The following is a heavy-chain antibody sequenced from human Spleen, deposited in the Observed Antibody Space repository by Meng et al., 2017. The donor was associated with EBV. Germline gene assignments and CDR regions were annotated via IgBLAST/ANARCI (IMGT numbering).Heavy chain of an antibody. CDR3: ARTYSGYLENFDQ. D-gene: IGHD3-22*01. Sequence: LREPGPGRVKPSGTLALTCTVSGGSMTSNSYYWGWIRQPPGKGLEWIANTLYSGSTYYNPSLKTRVTISLDTSKNQFSLKLTSVTAADTAFYYCARTYSGYLENFDQWGQGTLVTVSS. J-gene: IGHJ4*02. CDR1: GGSMTSNSYY. V-gene: IGHV4-39*07. CDR2: TLYSGST.